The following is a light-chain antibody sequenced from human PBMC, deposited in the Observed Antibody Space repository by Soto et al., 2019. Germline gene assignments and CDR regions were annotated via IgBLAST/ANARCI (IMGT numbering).Light chain of an antibody. V-gene: IGLV2-14*01. CDR2: EVS. Sequence: QYVLTQPASVSGSPGQSITISCTGTSSDVGGYNYVSWYQQHPGKAPKLMIYEVSNRPAGVSNRFSGSKSGNTASLTISGLQAEDETDDYLSSYTSSSTLFYDFVTGTKLTL. CDR3: SSYTSSSTLFYD. CDR1: SSDVGGYNY. J-gene: IGLJ1*01.